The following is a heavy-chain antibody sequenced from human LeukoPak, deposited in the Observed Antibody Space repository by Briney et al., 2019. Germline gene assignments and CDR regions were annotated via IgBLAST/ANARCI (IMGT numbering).Heavy chain of an antibody. Sequence: NASETLSLTCTVSGGSISTTNYHWGWIRQPPGKGLEWIGSIYYGGSTYYNPPLKSRVTISVDTSKNQFSLKVNSVTAADTAVYYCARCVAVAAKYYFDYWGQGTLVTISS. CDR1: GGSISTTNYH. V-gene: IGHV4-39*01. CDR3: ARCVAVAAKYYFDY. D-gene: IGHD6-13*01. CDR2: IYYGGST. J-gene: IGHJ4*02.